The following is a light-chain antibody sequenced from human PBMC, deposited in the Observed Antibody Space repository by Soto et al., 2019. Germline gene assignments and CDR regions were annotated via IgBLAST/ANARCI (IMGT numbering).Light chain of an antibody. CDR2: GAS. CDR3: QQYGSSPPLT. Sequence: EFVLTQSPGTLSLSPGERATLSCRASQSVGSNSLAWYQQKPGQAPRILIYGASTRATGIPDRFSGSGSGTAFTLTLSRLEPEDFAVYYCQQYGSSPPLTFGGGTKVEIK. J-gene: IGKJ4*01. V-gene: IGKV3-20*01. CDR1: QSVGSNS.